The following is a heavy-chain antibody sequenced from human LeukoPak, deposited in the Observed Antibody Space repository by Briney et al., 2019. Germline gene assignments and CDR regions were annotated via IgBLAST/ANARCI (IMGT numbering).Heavy chain of an antibody. D-gene: IGHD2-15*01. CDR2: INPNSGGT. J-gene: IGHJ4*02. CDR1: GYTFTGYY. V-gene: IGHV1-2*02. CDR3: AREPPGVVVVAAMDY. Sequence: ASVKVSCKASGYTFTGYYMHWVRQAPGQGLEWMGWINPNSGGTNYAQKFQGRVTMTRDTSINTAYMELSRLRSDDTAVYYCAREPPGVVVVAAMDYWGQGTLVTVSS.